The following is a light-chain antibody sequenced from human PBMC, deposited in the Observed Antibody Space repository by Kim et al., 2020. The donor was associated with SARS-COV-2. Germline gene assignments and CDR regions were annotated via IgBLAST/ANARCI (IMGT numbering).Light chain of an antibody. J-gene: IGLJ1*01. Sequence: QSVLTQPPSASGAPGQRVTISCTGSRSNIGAGYDVHWYQQLPGTAPKLLMFGNTNRPSGVSDRFSGSKSGTAASLAITGLQADDEATYYCQSYDNSLSAYVFGTGTQLTVL. CDR1: RSNIGAGYD. V-gene: IGLV1-40*01. CDR3: QSYDNSLSAYV. CDR2: GNT.